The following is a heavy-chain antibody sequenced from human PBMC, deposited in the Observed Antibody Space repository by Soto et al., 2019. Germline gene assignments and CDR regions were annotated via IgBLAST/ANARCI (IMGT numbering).Heavy chain of an antibody. CDR1: GYTFTSYY. D-gene: IGHD3-22*01. Sequence: QVQLVQSGAEVKKPGASVKVSCKASGYTFTSYYMHWVRQAPGQGLEWMGIINPSGGSTSYAQKLQGRVTMTRDTSTSTVYMELSSLRSEDTAVYYCARSYYDSSGYYFLHFDYWGQGTRVTVSS. V-gene: IGHV1-46*03. CDR3: ARSYYDSSGYYFLHFDY. CDR2: INPSGGST. J-gene: IGHJ4*02.